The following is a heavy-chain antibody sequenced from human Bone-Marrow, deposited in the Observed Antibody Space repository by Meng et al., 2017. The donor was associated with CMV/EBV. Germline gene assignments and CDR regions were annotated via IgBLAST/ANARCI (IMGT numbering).Heavy chain of an antibody. CDR1: GFTFSSYS. D-gene: IGHD3-10*01. CDR3: ARGSLLWFGEPRDY. Sequence: LSLTCAASGFTFSSYSMNWVRQAPGKGLEWVSSISSSSSYIYYADSVKGRFTISRDNAKNSLYLQMNSLRAEDTAVYYCARGSLLWFGEPRDYWGQGTLVTVSS. V-gene: IGHV3-21*01. CDR2: ISSSSSYI. J-gene: IGHJ4*02.